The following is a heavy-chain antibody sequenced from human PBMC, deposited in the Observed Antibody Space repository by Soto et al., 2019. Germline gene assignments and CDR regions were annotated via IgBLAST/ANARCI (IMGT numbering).Heavy chain of an antibody. CDR1: GFTFSNYA. J-gene: IGHJ4*02. CDR2: ISGSGGGA. V-gene: IGHV3-23*01. CDR3: AKEGASSWYFFDY. D-gene: IGHD6-13*01. Sequence: EVQLLESGENLVQPGGSLRLSCAASGFTFSNYAMNWVRQPPGKGLEWVSTISGSGGGAYYADSVKGRFTISRDNSKNTLYLQMNSLRAEDTAIYYCAKEGASSWYFFDYWGQGTLVTVSS.